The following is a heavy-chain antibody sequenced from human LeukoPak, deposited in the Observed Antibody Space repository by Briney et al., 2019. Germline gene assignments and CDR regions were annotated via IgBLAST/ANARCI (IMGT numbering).Heavy chain of an antibody. CDR1: GFTFRSAW. CDR2: IRSQTDGGTT. J-gene: IGHJ4*02. Sequence: PGGSLRLSCTVSGFTFRSAWMSWVRQAPGKGLEWVGRIRSQTDGGTTDHGAPVQGRFTISRDDSQSTVYLQMTSLKIEDTAVYFWTTAPDSGSRDDYWGPGTLVTVSS. D-gene: IGHD1-26*01. CDR3: TTAPDSGSRDDY. V-gene: IGHV3-15*01.